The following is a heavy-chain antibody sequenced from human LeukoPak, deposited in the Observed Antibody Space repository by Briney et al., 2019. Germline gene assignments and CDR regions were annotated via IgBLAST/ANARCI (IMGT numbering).Heavy chain of an antibody. CDR1: GGTFSSYA. CDR2: IIAIFGTA. J-gene: IGHJ4*02. V-gene: IGHV1-69*05. CDR3: ARAGSCSGGSCYPPPFDY. D-gene: IGHD2-15*01. Sequence: ASVKVSCKASGGTFSSYAISWVRQAPGQGLEWMGRIIAIFGTANYAQKFQGRVTITTDESTSTAYMELSSLRSEDTAVYYCARAGSCSGGSCYPPPFDYWGQGTLVTVSS.